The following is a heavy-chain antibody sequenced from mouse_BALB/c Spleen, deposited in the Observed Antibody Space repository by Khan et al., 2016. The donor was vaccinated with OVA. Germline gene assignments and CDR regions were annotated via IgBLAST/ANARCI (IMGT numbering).Heavy chain of an antibody. CDR3: ARPPITTVVATSYWIFDV. Sequence: EVELVESGGGLVKPGGSLKLSCVASGFTFSSYAMSWVRQTPEKRLEWVATISSSGNYTYYPDSVKGRFTISRDQATNTLYLQLSSLRSEDTAMYYCARPPITTVVATSYWIFDVWGAGTTVTVSS. V-gene: IGHV5-9-3*01. D-gene: IGHD1-1*01. CDR1: GFTFSSYA. J-gene: IGHJ1*01. CDR2: ISSSGNYT.